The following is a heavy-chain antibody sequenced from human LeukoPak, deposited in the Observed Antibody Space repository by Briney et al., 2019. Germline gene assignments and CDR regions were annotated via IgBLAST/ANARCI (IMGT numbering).Heavy chain of an antibody. CDR3: VKALTSYYDSGDAFDV. Sequence: GGSLRLSCAGTGVTFSNYAMSWVRQAPGQGLEWVSVISHSGGSAHYADSVKGRFTISRDNSRQTLSLQVNSLRAEDTAVYFCVKALTSYYDSGDAFDVWGQGTMVTVSS. CDR2: ISHSGGSA. CDR1: GVTFSNYA. J-gene: IGHJ3*01. V-gene: IGHV3-23*01. D-gene: IGHD3-22*01.